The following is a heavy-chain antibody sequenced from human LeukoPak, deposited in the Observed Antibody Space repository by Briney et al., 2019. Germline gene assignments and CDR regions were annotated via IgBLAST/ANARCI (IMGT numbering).Heavy chain of an antibody. CDR1: GFTFSDYD. CDR3: ARERIRAAVTGWFDS. V-gene: IGHV3-11*04. D-gene: IGHD2-15*01. Sequence: PGGSLRLSCAASGFTFSDYDMSWIRQAPGKGLKWVAKISSSGGIMYYADSLKGRFSISRDNAQKSLYLQMTSLRAEDAALYYCARERIRAAVTGWFDSWGQGTLVTVSS. CDR2: ISSSGGIM. J-gene: IGHJ5*01.